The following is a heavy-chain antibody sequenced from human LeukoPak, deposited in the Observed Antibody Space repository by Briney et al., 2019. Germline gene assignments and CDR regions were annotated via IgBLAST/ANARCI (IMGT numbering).Heavy chain of an antibody. Sequence: GASVKVSCKASGYTFTSYYMHWVRQAPGQGLEWMGIINPSGGSTSYAQKFQGRVTMTRDTSTSTVYMELSSLRSEDTAVYYCASQRSSGWSRRPNYFQHWGLGTLVTVSS. J-gene: IGHJ1*01. V-gene: IGHV1-46*01. CDR1: GYTFTSYY. CDR2: INPSGGST. CDR3: ASQRSSGWSRRPNYFQH. D-gene: IGHD6-19*01.